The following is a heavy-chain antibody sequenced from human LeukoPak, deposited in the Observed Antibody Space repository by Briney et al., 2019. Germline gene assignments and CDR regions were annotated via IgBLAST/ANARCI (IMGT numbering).Heavy chain of an antibody. CDR3: ARSRTTGWLIDY. D-gene: IGHD1-1*01. J-gene: IGHJ4*02. V-gene: IGHV1-3*01. CDR1: GSTFTSYA. Sequence: ASVKVSCKASGSTFTSYAMHWVRQAPGQRLEWMGWINAGNGNTKYSQKFQGRVIITRDTSASTAYMELSSLRSEDTAVYYCARSRTTGWLIDYWGQGTLVTVSS. CDR2: INAGNGNT.